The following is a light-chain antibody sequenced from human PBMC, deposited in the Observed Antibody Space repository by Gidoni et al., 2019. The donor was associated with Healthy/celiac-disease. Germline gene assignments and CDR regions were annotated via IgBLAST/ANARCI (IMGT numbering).Light chain of an antibody. CDR2: AAS. J-gene: IGKJ2*01. CDR1: PGISSW. V-gene: IGKV1-12*01. CDR3: QQANSFPRT. Sequence: DIQMTQSPSSVSASVGDRVTITCRASPGISSWLALYQQKPGKAPKLLIYAASSLQSGVPSRFSGIGSGTDFTLTISSLQPEDFATYYCQQANSFPRTFXQXTKLEIK.